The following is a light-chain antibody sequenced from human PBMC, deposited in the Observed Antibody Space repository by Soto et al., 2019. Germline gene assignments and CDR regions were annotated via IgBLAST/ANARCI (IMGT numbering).Light chain of an antibody. CDR2: GAS. V-gene: IGKV3-15*01. CDR1: QSVSSN. CDR3: QQYNNWPPYT. J-gene: IGKJ2*01. Sequence: EIVMTQSPATLSVSPGERATLSCRASQSVSSNLAWYQQKPGQAPRLLIYGASTRATGIPARFSGSVSGTELTLTISSLQSEDFAVYYCQQYNNWPPYTFGQGTKLEIK.